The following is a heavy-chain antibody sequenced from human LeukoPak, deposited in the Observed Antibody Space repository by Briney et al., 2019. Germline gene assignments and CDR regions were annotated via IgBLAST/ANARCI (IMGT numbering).Heavy chain of an antibody. Sequence: KPSETLSLTCTVSGGSISSSSYYWGWIRQPPGKGLEWIGSIYYSGSTYYNPSLKSRVTISVDTSKNQFSLKLSSVTAADTAVYYCARRDIVVVPAAIGYNWFDPWGQGTLVTLSS. CDR1: GGSISSSSYY. V-gene: IGHV4-39*01. J-gene: IGHJ5*02. D-gene: IGHD2-2*02. CDR3: ARRDIVVVPAAIGYNWFDP. CDR2: IYYSGST.